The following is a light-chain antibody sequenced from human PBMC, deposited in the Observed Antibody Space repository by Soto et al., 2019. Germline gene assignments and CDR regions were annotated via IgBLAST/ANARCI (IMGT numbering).Light chain of an antibody. CDR1: SSDVGGYNY. Sequence: ALTQPASVSGSPGQSITISCTGTSSDVGGYNYVSWYQQHPGKAPKLMIYEVSNRPSGVSNRFSGSKSGNTASLTISGLQAEDEADYYCSSYTSSSRVFGTGTKVTVL. CDR2: EVS. CDR3: SSYTSSSRV. J-gene: IGLJ1*01. V-gene: IGLV2-14*01.